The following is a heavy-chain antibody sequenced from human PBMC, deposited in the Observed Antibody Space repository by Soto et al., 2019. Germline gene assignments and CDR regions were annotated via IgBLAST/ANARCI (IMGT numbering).Heavy chain of an antibody. D-gene: IGHD1-20*01. V-gene: IGHV4-4*07. CDR1: GVSMNDYY. J-gene: IGHJ6*02. Sequence: SETLSLTCSVSGVSMNDYYWSWIRQTAGGGLEWIGRIFTNGNTNYNPSLRGRLTMSVDTSTNQVSLRLTSVTAADTAVYYCASGPLVSRYYGLNVWGQGTTVTVSS. CDR3: ASGPLVSRYYGLNV. CDR2: IFTNGNT.